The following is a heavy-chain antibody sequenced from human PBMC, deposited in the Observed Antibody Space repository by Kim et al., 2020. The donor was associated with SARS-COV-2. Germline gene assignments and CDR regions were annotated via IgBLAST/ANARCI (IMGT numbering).Heavy chain of an antibody. CDR1: GFTFSDYY. D-gene: IGHD3-10*01. J-gene: IGHJ6*02. Sequence: GGSLRLSCAASGFTFSDYYMSWIRQAPGKGLEWVSYISSSSSYTNYADSVKGRFTISRDNAKNSLYLQMNSLRAEDTAVYYCARVPGLLWFGVTSRGDVWGQGTTVTVSS. V-gene: IGHV3-11*05. CDR2: ISSSSSYT. CDR3: ARVPGLLWFGVTSRGDV.